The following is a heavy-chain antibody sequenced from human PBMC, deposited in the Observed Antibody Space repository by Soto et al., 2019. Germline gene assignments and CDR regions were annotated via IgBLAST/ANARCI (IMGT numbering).Heavy chain of an antibody. CDR1: GFTFSSYA. J-gene: IGHJ3*02. CDR2: ISGSGGST. D-gene: IGHD2-15*01. CDR3: AKDHSVVVVAAFDAFDI. Sequence: EVQLLESGGGLVQPGGSLRLSCAASGFTFSSYAMSWVRQASGKGLEWVSAISGSGGSTYYADSVKGRFTISRDNSKNTLYLQMNSLRAEDTAVYYCAKDHSVVVVAAFDAFDIWGQGTMVTVSS. V-gene: IGHV3-23*01.